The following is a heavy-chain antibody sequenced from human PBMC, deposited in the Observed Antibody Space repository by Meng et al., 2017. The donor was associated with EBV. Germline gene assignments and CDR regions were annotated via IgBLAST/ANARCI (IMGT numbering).Heavy chain of an antibody. D-gene: IGHD6-13*01. Sequence: QVQLVQSGAEGRKPGSSVKVSCQASGGTFSSYASSWVGQAPGQGLEWRGGIIPIFGTANYAQKFQGRVTITADKSTSTAYTELSSLRSEDTAVYYCARAEIAAAGRLDYWGQGTLVTVSS. CDR3: ARAEIAAAGRLDY. V-gene: IGHV1-69*06. J-gene: IGHJ4*02. CDR1: GGTFSSYA. CDR2: IIPIFGTA.